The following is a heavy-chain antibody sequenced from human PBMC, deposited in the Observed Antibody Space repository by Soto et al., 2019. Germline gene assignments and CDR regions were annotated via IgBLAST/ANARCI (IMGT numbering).Heavy chain of an antibody. Sequence: QVQLQESGPGLVKPSETMSLSCTVSGGSISSYYWSWFRQSPGKRMEWIGYVHHSWGSSYNPSLQSRVAISLDTSMTQFSLKVTSVTATDTAVYYCARQGFGPLHGLVDVWGHGTTVTVSS. D-gene: IGHD3-10*01. CDR1: GGSISSYY. V-gene: IGHV4-59*08. CDR2: VHHSWGS. CDR3: ARQGFGPLHGLVDV. J-gene: IGHJ6*02.